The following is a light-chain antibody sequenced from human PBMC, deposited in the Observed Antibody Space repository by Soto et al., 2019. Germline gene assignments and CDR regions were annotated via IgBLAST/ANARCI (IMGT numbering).Light chain of an antibody. CDR1: QSVGSS. CDR3: QQRSNWPPV. Sequence: EIVLTQSPATLSLSPGERATLSCRASQSVGSSLAWYKQRPGQAPRLLIFDSSNRATGIPARFSGSASGTDFTLTISSLEPEDFAVYYCQQRSNWPPVFGGGTKVEIK. J-gene: IGKJ4*01. V-gene: IGKV3-11*01. CDR2: DSS.